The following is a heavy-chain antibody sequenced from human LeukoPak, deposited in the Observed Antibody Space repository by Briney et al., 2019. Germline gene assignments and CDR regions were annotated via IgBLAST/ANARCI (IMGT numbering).Heavy chain of an antibody. D-gene: IGHD5-24*01. Sequence: GGSLRLSCAASEFIFSSYGMHWVRQAPGKGLEYVSSISANGGNTYYANSVKGRFTISRDNSKNTLLLQMGSLRAEDTAVYYCARGTNYCPDYWGQGTLVTVSS. CDR3: ARGTNYCPDY. CDR2: ISANGGNT. V-gene: IGHV3-64*01. CDR1: EFIFSSYG. J-gene: IGHJ4*02.